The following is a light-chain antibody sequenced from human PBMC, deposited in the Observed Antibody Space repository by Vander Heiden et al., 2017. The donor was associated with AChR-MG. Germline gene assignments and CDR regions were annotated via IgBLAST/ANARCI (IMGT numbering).Light chain of an antibody. Sequence: QSALTQPASVSESPGQSLTISCTGTSSDVGGYNYVSWYQQHPDKAPKLMIYDVSKRPSGVSNRFSGSKSGNTASLTISGLQAEDEADYYCSSYTSSSTPGVVFGGGTKLTVL. CDR3: SSYTSSSTPGVV. J-gene: IGLJ2*01. CDR1: SSDVGGYNY. V-gene: IGLV2-14*01. CDR2: DVS.